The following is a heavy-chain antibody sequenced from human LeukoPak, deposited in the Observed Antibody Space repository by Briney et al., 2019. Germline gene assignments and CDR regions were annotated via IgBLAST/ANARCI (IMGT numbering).Heavy chain of an antibody. Sequence: QTGGSLRLSCVASGFTFSNYWMSWVRQAPGKGLEWVANIKQDGSEKYYVDSVKGRFTISRDNAKNSLYLQMNSLRAEDTAVYYCARDRSLASWGQGTLVTVSS. CDR1: GFTFSNYW. CDR2: IKQDGSEK. D-gene: IGHD6-6*01. CDR3: ARDRSLAS. J-gene: IGHJ4*02. V-gene: IGHV3-7*01.